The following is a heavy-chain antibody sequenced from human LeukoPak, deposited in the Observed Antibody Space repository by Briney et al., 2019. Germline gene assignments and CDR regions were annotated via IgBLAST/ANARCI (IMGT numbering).Heavy chain of an antibody. CDR3: ARGRGSSPLDY. CDR2: ISDSGTT. Sequence: SETLSLTCNVSGGSVSSGDYFWSWLRQPPGKGLEWIGYISDSGTTDYNPSLKSRVTISVDTSKNQFSLKLSSVTAADTAVYYCARGRGSSPLDYWGQGTLVTVSS. CDR1: GGSVSSGDYF. D-gene: IGHD1-26*01. V-gene: IGHV4-30-4*01. J-gene: IGHJ4*02.